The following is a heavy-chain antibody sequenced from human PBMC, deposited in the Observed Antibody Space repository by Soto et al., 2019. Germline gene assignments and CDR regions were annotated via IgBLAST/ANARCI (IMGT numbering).Heavy chain of an antibody. CDR1: GFTFSSYG. Sequence: GGSLRLSCAASGFTFSSYGMHWVRQAPGKGLEWVAVISYDGSNKYYADSVKGRFTISRDNSKNTLYLQMNSLRAEDTAVYYCAKALMITFGGVIVGNLDNDAFDIWGQGTMVTVSS. D-gene: IGHD3-16*02. CDR2: ISYDGSNK. V-gene: IGHV3-30*18. J-gene: IGHJ3*02. CDR3: AKALMITFGGVIVGNLDNDAFDI.